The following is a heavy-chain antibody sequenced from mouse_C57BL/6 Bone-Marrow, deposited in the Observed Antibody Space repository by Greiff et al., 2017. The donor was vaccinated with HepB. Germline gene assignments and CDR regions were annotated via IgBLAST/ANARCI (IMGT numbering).Heavy chain of an antibody. CDR2: IYPGSGST. CDR3: AIYDGYPWFAY. Sequence: VQLQQPGAELVKPGASVKMSCKASGYTFTSYWITWVKQRPGQGLEWIGDIYPGSGSTNYNEKFKSKATLTVDKSSSTAYMQLSSLTSEDSAVYYCAIYDGYPWFAYWGQGTLVTVSA. CDR1: GYTFTSYW. J-gene: IGHJ3*01. D-gene: IGHD2-3*01. V-gene: IGHV1-55*01.